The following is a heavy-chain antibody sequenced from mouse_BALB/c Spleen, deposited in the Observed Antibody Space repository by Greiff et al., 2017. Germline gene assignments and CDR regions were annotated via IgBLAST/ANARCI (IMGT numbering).Heavy chain of an antibody. Sequence: VQLKESGGGLVKPGGSLKLSCAASGFAFSSYDMSWVRQTPEKRLEWVAYISSGGGSTYYPDTVKGRFTISRDNAKNTLYLQMSSLKSEDTAMYYCARQIYDGYLDYWGQGTTLTVSS. J-gene: IGHJ2*01. CDR1: GFAFSSYD. CDR3: ARQIYDGYLDY. D-gene: IGHD2-3*01. CDR2: ISSGGGST. V-gene: IGHV5-12-1*01.